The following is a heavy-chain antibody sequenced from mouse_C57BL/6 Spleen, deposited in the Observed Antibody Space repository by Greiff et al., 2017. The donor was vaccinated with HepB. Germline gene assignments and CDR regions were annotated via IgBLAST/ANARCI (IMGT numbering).Heavy chain of an antibody. CDR3: AIPYY. CDR2: IYPGSGNT. CDR1: GYTFTDYY. J-gene: IGHJ2*01. Sequence: VQRVESGAELVRPGASVKLSCKASGYTFTDYYINWVKQRPGQGLEWIARIYPGSGNTYYNEKFKGKATLTAEKSSSTAYMQLSSLTSEDSAVYFCAIPYYWGQGTTLTVSS. V-gene: IGHV1-76*01.